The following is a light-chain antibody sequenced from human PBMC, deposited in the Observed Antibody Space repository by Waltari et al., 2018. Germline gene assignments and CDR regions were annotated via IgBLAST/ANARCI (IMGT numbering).Light chain of an antibody. V-gene: IGKV3-15*01. J-gene: IGKJ4*01. CDR3: QQYNNWPLLT. CDR1: QSVSSN. CDR2: GAS. Sequence: EIVMTQSPATLSVSPGERATLSCRASQSVSSNLAWYQQKLGQAPRLLIYGASTRATGIPARFSGSGSGTEVTLTISSLQSEDFAVYYCQQYNNWPLLTFGGGTKVEIK.